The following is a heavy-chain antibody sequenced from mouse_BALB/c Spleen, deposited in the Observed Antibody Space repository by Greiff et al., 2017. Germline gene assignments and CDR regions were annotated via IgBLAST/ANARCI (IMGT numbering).Heavy chain of an antibody. Sequence: VQLQQSGPSLVQPSQSLSITCTVSGFSLTSYGVHWVRQSPGKGLEWLGVIWRGGSTDYNAAFMSRLSITKDNSKSQVFFKMNSLQADDTAIYYWAKKDGYDVGAWFAYWGQGTLVTVSA. V-gene: IGHV2-5-1*01. CDR2: IWRGGST. D-gene: IGHD2-2*01. CDR1: GFSLTSYG. CDR3: AKKDGYDVGAWFAY. J-gene: IGHJ3*01.